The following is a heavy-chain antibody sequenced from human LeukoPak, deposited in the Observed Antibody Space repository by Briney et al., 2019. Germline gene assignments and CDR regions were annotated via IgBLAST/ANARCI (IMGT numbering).Heavy chain of an antibody. CDR1: GYIFTSNH. D-gene: IGHD6-6*01. CDR3: ARSSIAALHDAFDI. V-gene: IGHV1-46*01. CDR2: INPSGGGT. J-gene: IGHJ3*02. Sequence: EASVKVSCKASGYIFTSNHMHWVRQAPGQGLEWMGVINPSGGGTTYAQKFQGRVTMTRDTSTSTAYMELSSLRSEDTAVYYCARSSIAALHDAFDIWGQGTMVTVSS.